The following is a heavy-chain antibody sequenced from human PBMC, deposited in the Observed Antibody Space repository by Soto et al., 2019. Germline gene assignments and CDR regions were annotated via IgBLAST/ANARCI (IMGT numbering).Heavy chain of an antibody. V-gene: IGHV4-39*01. CDR1: GGSISSSSYY. CDR3: TITMRAFDY. J-gene: IGHJ4*02. Sequence: SETLSVTCTVSGGSISSSSYYWGWIRQPPGKGLEWIGSIYYSGSTYYNPSLKSRVTISVDTSKNQFSLKLSSVTAADTAVYYCTITMRAFDYWGQGTLVTVSS. D-gene: IGHD3-22*01. CDR2: IYYSGST.